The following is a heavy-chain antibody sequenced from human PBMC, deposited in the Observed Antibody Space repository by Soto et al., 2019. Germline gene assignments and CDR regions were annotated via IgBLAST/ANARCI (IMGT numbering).Heavy chain of an antibody. V-gene: IGHV4-30-4*01. Sequence: SETLSLTCTVFGGSVSTGDFYWTWIRQPPGKGLEWIGYIYYSGSTYYNPSLKSRASISVDTSKNQFSLTLTSVAAADTAVYYGARGPFDISGFSDYWGQEPLVTFS. D-gene: IGHD3-22*01. J-gene: IGHJ4*02. CDR1: GGSVSTGDFY. CDR3: ARGPFDISGFSDY. CDR2: IYYSGST.